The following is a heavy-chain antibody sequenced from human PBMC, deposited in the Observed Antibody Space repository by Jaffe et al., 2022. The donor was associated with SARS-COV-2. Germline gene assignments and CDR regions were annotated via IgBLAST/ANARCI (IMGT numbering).Heavy chain of an antibody. CDR2: ISWDGSAT. CDR3: ARDLVQARFPLCAGWGY. D-gene: IGHD6-19*01. CDR1: GFSFDEYT. V-gene: IGHV3-43*01. Sequence: EVHLVESGGAVVQPGGSLRLSCAASGFSFDEYTMHWVRQAPGKGLEWISLISWDGSATYSADSVKGRFTISRDNSKKSLFLQMTSLTTEDTALYYCARDLVQARFPLCAGWGYWGQGALVTVSS. J-gene: IGHJ4*02.